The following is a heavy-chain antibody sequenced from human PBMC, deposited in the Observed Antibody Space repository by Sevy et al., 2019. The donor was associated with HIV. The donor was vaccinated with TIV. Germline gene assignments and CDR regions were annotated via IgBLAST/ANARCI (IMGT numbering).Heavy chain of an antibody. CDR1: GFTFDDYA. D-gene: IGHD3-22*01. J-gene: IGHJ1*01. Sequence: SQKISCAASGFTFDDYAMHWVRQAPGKGLEWVSGLSWNSGNIAYVDSVKGRFTISRDNAKNSLYLQMNSLTPEDTALYYCAKANYYDVLQEWGQGTLVTVSS. CDR2: LSWNSGNI. CDR3: AKANYYDVLQE. V-gene: IGHV3-9*01.